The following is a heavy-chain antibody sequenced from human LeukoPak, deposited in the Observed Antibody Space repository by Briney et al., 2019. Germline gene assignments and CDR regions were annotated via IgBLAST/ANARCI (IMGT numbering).Heavy chain of an antibody. CDR3: ATKQWLAPPPDS. Sequence: GGSLSLSCAASGFTFSKYWMLWVRQAPGKGLESVSRINTDGTVTTYADSVKGRFTVSRDNADNTMFLQMSSLRAVDTAVYYCATKQWLAPPPDSWGQGTPVTVSS. CDR1: GFTFSKYW. CDR2: INTDGTVT. V-gene: IGHV3-74*01. J-gene: IGHJ4*02. D-gene: IGHD6-19*01.